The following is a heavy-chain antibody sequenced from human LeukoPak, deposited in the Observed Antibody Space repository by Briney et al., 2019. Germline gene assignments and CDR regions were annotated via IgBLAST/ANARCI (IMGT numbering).Heavy chain of an antibody. Sequence: GASVKVSCKASGYTFTGKFIHWVRQAPGQGREWMGWIDPNSGGTDYAQKFRGRVTMTRDTSISTAYMELSRLRSDDTAVYYCARASYYYDSSGYPGYYFDYWGQGTLVTVSS. CDR2: IDPNSGGT. CDR1: GYTFTGKF. CDR3: ARASYYYDSSGYPGYYFDY. V-gene: IGHV1-2*02. J-gene: IGHJ4*02. D-gene: IGHD3-22*01.